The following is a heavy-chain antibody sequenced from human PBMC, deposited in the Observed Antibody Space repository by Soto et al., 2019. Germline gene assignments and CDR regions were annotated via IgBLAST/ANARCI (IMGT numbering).Heavy chain of an antibody. Sequence: LRLSCAASGFSLSAYSMNWVRQAPGKGLEWLSSITSRSDIYYADSVRGRFTISRDNAKNSVSLQMNSLRAEDTAVYYCAREETAWPLAYGLDVWGQGTTVTVSS. D-gene: IGHD2-21*02. CDR1: GFSLSAYS. J-gene: IGHJ6*02. CDR2: ITSRSDI. CDR3: AREETAWPLAYGLDV. V-gene: IGHV3-21*01.